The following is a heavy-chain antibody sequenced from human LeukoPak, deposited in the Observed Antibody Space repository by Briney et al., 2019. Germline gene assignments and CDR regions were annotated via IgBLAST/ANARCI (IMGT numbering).Heavy chain of an antibody. J-gene: IGHJ6*03. CDR2: IYTSGST. CDR1: GGSISSGSYY. CDR3: ARVGSDYYGSGSYYTHYYMDV. Sequence: SETLSLTCTVSGGSISSGSYYWSWIRQPAGKGLEWIGRIYTSGSTNYNPSLKSRVTISVDTSKNQFSLKLSPVTAADTAVYYCARVGSDYYGSGSYYTHYYMDVWGKGTTVTVSS. V-gene: IGHV4-61*02. D-gene: IGHD3-10*01.